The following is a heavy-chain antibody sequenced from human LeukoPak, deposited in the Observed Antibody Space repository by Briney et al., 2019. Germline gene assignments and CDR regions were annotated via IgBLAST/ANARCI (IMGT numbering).Heavy chain of an antibody. CDR1: GGSISSYY. J-gene: IGHJ4*02. D-gene: IGHD3-10*01. CDR3: AICVAGSGIGVAFDY. Sequence: SETLSLTCSVSGGSISSYYWCSGRQPPGKGLEWIGYIYYSGSTTYNPSLKSRVSTSVETSKNQFSLNLSSVTAADTAEYYCAICVAGSGIGVAFDYRGQGTLVTVSS. CDR2: IYYSGST. V-gene: IGHV4-59*01.